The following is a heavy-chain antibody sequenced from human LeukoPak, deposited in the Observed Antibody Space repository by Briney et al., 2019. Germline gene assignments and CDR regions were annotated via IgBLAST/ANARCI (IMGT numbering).Heavy chain of an antibody. CDR2: LYYTGSA. CDR1: GGSISSSDHF. Sequence: SETLSLTCTVSGGSISSSDHFWGWIRQSPGKGLEWIGSLYYTGSAYYNPSLKSRVTIFVDTSKNQFSLRVTSVTAADTYVYYWARGFSALVGSGNWFDSWGQGTLVTVSS. V-gene: IGHV4-39*01. CDR3: ARGFSALVGSGNWFDS. J-gene: IGHJ5*01. D-gene: IGHD2-15*01.